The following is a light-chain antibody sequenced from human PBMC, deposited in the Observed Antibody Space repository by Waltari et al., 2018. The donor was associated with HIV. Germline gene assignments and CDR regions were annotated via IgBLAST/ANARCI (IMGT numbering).Light chain of an antibody. V-gene: IGLV3-21*04. CDR3: QVWDGDSNHVV. Sequence: SYMLTQPPSVSVAPGETARITCEGDNIGSRSVQWYQQKAGQDHVLVIYYDIDRPSGIPERFAVSDFYNTATLTISRVEAGDGADDYCQVWDGDSNHVVFGGGTKLTVL. CDR1: NIGSRS. J-gene: IGLJ2*01. CDR2: YDI.